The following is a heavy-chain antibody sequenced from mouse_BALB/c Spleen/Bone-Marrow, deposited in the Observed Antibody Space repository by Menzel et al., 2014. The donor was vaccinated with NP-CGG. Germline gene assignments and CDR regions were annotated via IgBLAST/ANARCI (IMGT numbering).Heavy chain of an antibody. Sequence: VQLQQSGPGLVQPSQSLSIPCTVSGFSLTTYGIHWIRQSPGKGLEWLGVILSGGSSDYNAAFISRVSINKDNSKSQVFFKMNSLQANDTAIYHCARNYDYDAYYFDYWGQGTFITVSS. CDR3: ARNYDYDAYYFDY. D-gene: IGHD2-4*01. CDR1: GFSLTTYG. CDR2: ILSGGSS. V-gene: IGHV2-2*02. J-gene: IGHJ2*02.